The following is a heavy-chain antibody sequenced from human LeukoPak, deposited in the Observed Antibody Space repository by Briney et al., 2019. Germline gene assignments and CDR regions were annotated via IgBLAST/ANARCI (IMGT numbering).Heavy chain of an antibody. J-gene: IGHJ4*02. CDR3: AKDRRDSSGYYPLDY. CDR2: ISYDGSNK. V-gene: IGHV3-30*18. D-gene: IGHD3-22*01. CDR1: GFTFSSYG. Sequence: GRSLRLSCAASGFTFSSYGMHWVRQAPGKGLEWVAVISYDGSNKYYADSVKGRFTISRDNSKNTLYLQMNSLRAEDTAVYYCAKDRRDSSGYYPLDYWGQGTLVTVSS.